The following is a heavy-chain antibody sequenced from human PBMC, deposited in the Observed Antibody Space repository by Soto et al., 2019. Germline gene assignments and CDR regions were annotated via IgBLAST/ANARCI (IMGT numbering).Heavy chain of an antibody. V-gene: IGHV3-53*01. CDR2: IYSGGST. CDR3: AKSGGNGWFADAFDV. Sequence: EVQLVESGGGLIQPGGSLRLSCAGSGFIVSSYYMSWVRQAPGKGLEWISVIYSGGSTYYADSVKGRFTSARDNSENTVYLQLNSLRAEDTAVYDCAKSGGNGWFADAFDVWGQGTMVTGSA. CDR1: GFIVSSYY. D-gene: IGHD6-19*01. J-gene: IGHJ3*01.